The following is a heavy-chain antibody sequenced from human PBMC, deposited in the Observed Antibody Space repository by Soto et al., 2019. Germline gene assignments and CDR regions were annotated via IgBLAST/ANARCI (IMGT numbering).Heavy chain of an antibody. Sequence: GGSLRLSCEASGFTFSSYSMNWVRQAPGKGLEWVSYISSSSSTIYYADSVKGRFTISRDNAKNSLYLQMNSLRAEDTAVYYCAIDYGDYRTGFDYWGQGTLVTVSS. V-gene: IGHV3-48*01. CDR2: ISSSSSTI. CDR3: AIDYGDYRTGFDY. D-gene: IGHD4-17*01. CDR1: GFTFSSYS. J-gene: IGHJ4*02.